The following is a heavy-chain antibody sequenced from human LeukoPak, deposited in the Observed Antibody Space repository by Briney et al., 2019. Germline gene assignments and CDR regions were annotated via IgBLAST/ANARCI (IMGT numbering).Heavy chain of an antibody. CDR1: GFTFSSYS. J-gene: IGHJ4*02. D-gene: IGHD6-6*01. Sequence: PGGSLRLSCAASGFTFSSYSMNWVRQAPGKGLEWVSSISSSSSYIYYADSVKGRFTIYRDNAKNSLYLQMNSLRAEDTAVYYCARVRGEYSSSELSFDYWGQGTLVTVSS. V-gene: IGHV3-21*01. CDR2: ISSSSSYI. CDR3: ARVRGEYSSSELSFDY.